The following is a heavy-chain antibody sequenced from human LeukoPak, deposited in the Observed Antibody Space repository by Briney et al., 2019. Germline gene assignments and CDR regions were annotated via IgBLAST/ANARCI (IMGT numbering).Heavy chain of an antibody. CDR2: INHSGST. J-gene: IGHJ6*03. D-gene: IGHD3-10*01. V-gene: IGHV4-34*01. CDR1: GGSFSDYY. CDR3: ARGSALLWFGELLRYYYYYYMDV. Sequence: PSEALSLTCAVYGGSFSDYYWSWIRQPPGKGLEWIGEINHSGSTNYNPSLKSRVTISVDTSKNQFSLKLSSVTAADTAVYYCARGSALLWFGELLRYYYYYYMDVWGKGTTVTVSS.